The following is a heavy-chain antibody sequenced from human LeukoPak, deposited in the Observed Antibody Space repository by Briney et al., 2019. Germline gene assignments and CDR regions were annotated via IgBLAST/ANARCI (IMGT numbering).Heavy chain of an antibody. CDR1: GFTFSSYA. CDR3: AKDPLLGTASYNWFDP. V-gene: IGHV3-23*01. J-gene: IGHJ5*02. Sequence: GGSLRLSCAASGFTFSSYAMSWVRQAPGKGLEWVSAISGSGGSTYYADSVKGRFTTSRDNSKNTLYLQMNSLRAEDTAVYYCAKDPLLGTASYNWFDPWGQGTLVTVSS. D-gene: IGHD1-1*01. CDR2: ISGSGGST.